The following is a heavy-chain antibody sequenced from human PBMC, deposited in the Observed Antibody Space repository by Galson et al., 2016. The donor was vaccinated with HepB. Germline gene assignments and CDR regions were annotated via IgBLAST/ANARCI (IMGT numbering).Heavy chain of an antibody. Sequence: SETLSLTCAISGGSISNAYWWSWLRLPPGQGLEWIGQIYHSGISNYNPSLKSRVSISVDKSKNHFSLQLTSVTAADTAIYFCAKSRYSDTTGYFFPDFWGQGTLVTVSS. J-gene: IGHJ4*02. V-gene: IGHV4-4*02. D-gene: IGHD3-22*01. CDR3: AKSRYSDTTGYFFPDF. CDR2: IYHSGIS. CDR1: GGSISNAYW.